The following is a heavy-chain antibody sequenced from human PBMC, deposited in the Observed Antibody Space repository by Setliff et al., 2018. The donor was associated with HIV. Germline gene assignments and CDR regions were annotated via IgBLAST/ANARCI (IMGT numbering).Heavy chain of an antibody. CDR3: ATPLSHDSSGREPFDY. CDR1: GYTFTGYY. Sequence: ASVKVSCKASGYTFTGYYMHWVRQAPGQGLEWVGLIDPEDDETLFAEKFQGRVTITADTSTDTAYMELSSLRSEDTAVYYCATPLSHDSSGREPFDYWGQGTLVTVSS. CDR2: IDPEDDET. D-gene: IGHD3-22*01. V-gene: IGHV1-69-2*01. J-gene: IGHJ4*02.